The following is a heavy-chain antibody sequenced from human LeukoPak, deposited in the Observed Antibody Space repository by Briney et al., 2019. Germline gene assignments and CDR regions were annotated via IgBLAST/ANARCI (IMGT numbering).Heavy chain of an antibody. Sequence: SETLSLTCTVSGGSISSYYWSWIRQPAGKGLEWIGRIYTSGSTNYNPSLKSRVTMSVDTSKNQFSLKLSSVTAADTAVYYCARGWFGYDSSGYYLPAVPFDYWGQGTLVTVSS. CDR2: IYTSGST. CDR3: ARGWFGYDSSGYYLPAVPFDY. CDR1: GGSISSYY. D-gene: IGHD3-22*01. V-gene: IGHV4-4*07. J-gene: IGHJ4*02.